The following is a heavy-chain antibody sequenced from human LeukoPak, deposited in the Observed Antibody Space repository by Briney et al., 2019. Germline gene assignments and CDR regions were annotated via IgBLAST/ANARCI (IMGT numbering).Heavy chain of an antibody. D-gene: IGHD3-10*01. CDR1: GFTFGDYA. CDR3: TREVLWFGEYGPFDY. CDR2: IRSKAYGGTT. V-gene: IGHV3-49*04. J-gene: IGHJ4*02. Sequence: GGSLILFCTASGFTFGDYAMSWVRQAPGKGLEGVGFIRSKAYGGTTEYAASVKGRFTISRDDSKSIAYLQMNSLKAEDTAVYYCTREVLWFGEYGPFDYWGQGTLVTVSS.